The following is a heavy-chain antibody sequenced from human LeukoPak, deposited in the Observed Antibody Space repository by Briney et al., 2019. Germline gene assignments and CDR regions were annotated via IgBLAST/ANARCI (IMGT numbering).Heavy chain of an antibody. D-gene: IGHD6-13*01. V-gene: IGHV3-23*01. CDR3: AKAPYSSSNNWFDP. CDR1: GFTFSIYA. J-gene: IGHJ5*02. CDR2: ISGSGGST. Sequence: GGSLRLSCAASGFTFSIYAMSWVRQAPGKGLELVSAISGSGGSTYYADSVKGRFTISRDNSKNTLYLQMNSLRAEDTAVYYCAKAPYSSSNNWFDPWGQGTLVTVSS.